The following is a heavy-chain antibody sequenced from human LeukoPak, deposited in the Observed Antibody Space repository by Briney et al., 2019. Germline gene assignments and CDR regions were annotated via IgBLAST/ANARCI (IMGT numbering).Heavy chain of an antibody. CDR3: ARVPNPSLFYFDY. V-gene: IGHV3-74*01. CDR1: GFTFSSYW. Sequence: GGSLRLSCAASGFTFSSYWMHWVRQAPGKGLVWVSRINSDGSRTTYADSVKGRFTISRDNAKNTLYLQMNSLRAEDTAVYYCARVPNPSLFYFDYWGQGTLVTVSS. D-gene: IGHD1-14*01. CDR2: INSDGSRT. J-gene: IGHJ4*02.